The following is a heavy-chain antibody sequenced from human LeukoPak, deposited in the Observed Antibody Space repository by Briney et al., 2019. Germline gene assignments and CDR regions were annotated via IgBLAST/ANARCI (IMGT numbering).Heavy chain of an antibody. J-gene: IGHJ4*02. V-gene: IGHV4-39*02. Sequence: KSSETLSLTCTVSGGSISSSSYFWDWIRQPPGKGLEWIGSIFHTGITYYNPSLRSRVTMSLDTSKNQFSLKLSSVTAADTAVYYCVRENPPTYWGQGILVTVSS. CDR1: GGSISSSSYF. CDR3: VRENPPTY. CDR2: IFHTGIT.